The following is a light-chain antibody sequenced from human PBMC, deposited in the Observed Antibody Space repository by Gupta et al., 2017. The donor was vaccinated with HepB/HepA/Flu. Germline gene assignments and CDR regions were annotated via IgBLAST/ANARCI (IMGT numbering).Light chain of an antibody. Sequence: QSALTQPASVSGSPGQSITLSCTGTSSDVGGYDFVSWYQQHPGKAPKVIIYDVDSRPSGISDRFSGSKSGNTASLTISGLQADDEADYYCSSYTSNYLRVFGGGTRVTVL. CDR3: SSYTSNYLRV. CDR2: DVD. CDR1: SSDVGGYDF. V-gene: IGLV2-14*03. J-gene: IGLJ3*02.